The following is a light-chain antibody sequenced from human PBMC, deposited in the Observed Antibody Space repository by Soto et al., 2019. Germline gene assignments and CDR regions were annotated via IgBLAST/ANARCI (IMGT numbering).Light chain of an antibody. CDR3: QQYGSSPLT. V-gene: IGKV3-20*01. Sequence: EIVLKQCPGTLSLSPGERATLSCRASQSVSSSYLAWYQQKPGQAPRLLIYGASSRATGIPDRFSGSGSGTDFTLTISRLEPEDFAVYYCQQYGSSPLTFGGGTKVEIK. CDR2: GAS. J-gene: IGKJ4*01. CDR1: QSVSSSY.